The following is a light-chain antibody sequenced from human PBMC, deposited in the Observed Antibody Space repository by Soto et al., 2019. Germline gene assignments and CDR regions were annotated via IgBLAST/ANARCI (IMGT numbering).Light chain of an antibody. J-gene: IGKJ1*01. CDR2: GAS. CDR3: HKYGSAPWP. Sequence: SVMTQSPATLSLSPGERGALSCRSSQSVSSNYVAWYQQKPGQAPRLLIAGASNRATGTPDRFRGSGSGTDFPLTITRLEPEDVAVYYCHKYGSAPWPFGQVSKVDI. CDR1: QSVSSNY. V-gene: IGKV3-20*01.